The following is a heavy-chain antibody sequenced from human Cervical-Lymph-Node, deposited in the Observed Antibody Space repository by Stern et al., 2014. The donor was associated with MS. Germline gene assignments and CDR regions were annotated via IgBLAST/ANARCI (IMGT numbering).Heavy chain of an antibody. J-gene: IGHJ4*02. D-gene: IGHD3-3*01. CDR1: GFTFSSYG. CDR2: IWYDGSNK. Sequence: VQLLESGGGVVQPGRSLRLSCAASGFTFSSYGMHWVRQAPGKGLEWVAVIWYDGSNKYYADSVKGRFTISRDNSKNTLYLQMNSLRAEDTAVYYCARGLRFLEWPPGYWGQGTLVTVSS. CDR3: ARGLRFLEWPPGY. V-gene: IGHV3-33*01.